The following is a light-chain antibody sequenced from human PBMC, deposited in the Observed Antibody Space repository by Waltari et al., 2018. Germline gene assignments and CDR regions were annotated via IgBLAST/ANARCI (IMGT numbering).Light chain of an antibody. J-gene: IGKJ3*01. CDR1: QGISNY. Sequence: DIQMTQSPSSLSASVGDRVTITCRASQGISNYLAWYQQKPGKVPKLLIYAASTLQSGVPSRVSGSGSRTDFTLTISSLQPGDVATYYCQTYNSAPLTVGPVTKVDIK. V-gene: IGKV1-27*01. CDR3: QTYNSAPLT. CDR2: AAS.